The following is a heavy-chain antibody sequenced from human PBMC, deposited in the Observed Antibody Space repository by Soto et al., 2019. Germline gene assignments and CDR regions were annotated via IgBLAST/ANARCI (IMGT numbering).Heavy chain of an antibody. D-gene: IGHD6-13*01. CDR1: GFTFSSYS. V-gene: IGHV3-48*02. CDR3: ARAGQGSWGPNYYGMDV. Sequence: GESLKISCAASGFTFSSYSMNWVRQAPGKGLEWVSYISSSSSTIYYADSVKGRFTISRDNAKNSLYLQMNSLRDEDTAVYYCARAGQGSWGPNYYGMDVWGQGTTVTVSS. CDR2: ISSSSSTI. J-gene: IGHJ6*02.